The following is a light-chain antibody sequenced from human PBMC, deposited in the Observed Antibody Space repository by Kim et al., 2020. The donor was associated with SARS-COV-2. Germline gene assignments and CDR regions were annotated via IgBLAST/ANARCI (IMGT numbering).Light chain of an antibody. J-gene: IGKJ1*01. CDR2: KAS. Sequence: DTQMTQSPSTLSASVGDRVTITCRASQSIDIWLAWYQQKPGRAPRLLIYKASTLESGVPSRFSGSGSGTEFTLTISSLQPEDFATYSCLQHNDYPRTFGQGTKVDIK. CDR3: LQHNDYPRT. CDR1: QSIDIW. V-gene: IGKV1-5*03.